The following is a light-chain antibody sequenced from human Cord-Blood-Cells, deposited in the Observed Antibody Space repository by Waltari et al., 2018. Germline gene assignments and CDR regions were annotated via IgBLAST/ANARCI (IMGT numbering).Light chain of an antibody. CDR2: EGS. CDR1: SSDVGSYNL. CDR3: CSYAGSSTPWV. V-gene: IGLV2-23*01. J-gene: IGLJ3*02. Sequence: QSALTQPASVSGSPGQSTTISCTGTSSDVGSYNLVPWYQQHPGKAPKLMIYEGSKRPSGVSNRFSGSKSGNTASLTISGLQAEDEADYYCCSYAGSSTPWVFGGGTKLTVL.